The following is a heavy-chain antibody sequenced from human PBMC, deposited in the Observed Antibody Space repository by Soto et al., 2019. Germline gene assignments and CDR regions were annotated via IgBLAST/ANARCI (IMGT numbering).Heavy chain of an antibody. CDR3: ARAVVVVAATLSDY. CDR1: GGSISSSSYY. Sequence: PSETLSLTCTVSGGSISSSSYYWGWIRQPPGKGLEWIGSIFYSGSTYYNPSLKSRVTISVDTSKNQFSLKLSSVTAADTAVYYCARAVVVVAATLSDYWGQGTLVTVSS. V-gene: IGHV4-39*07. D-gene: IGHD2-15*01. J-gene: IGHJ4*02. CDR2: IFYSGST.